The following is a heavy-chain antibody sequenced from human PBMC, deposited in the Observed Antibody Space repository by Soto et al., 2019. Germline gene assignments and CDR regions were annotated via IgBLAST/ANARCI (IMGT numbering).Heavy chain of an antibody. Sequence: SETMSLNCVILGGSTSSGAYSWSWIRQPPGKGLEWIGYMYHSGSTYYNPSLKSRVTISIDRSKNQFSLKLSSVTAAYTAVYYCGRVPDYWGQRILVTVS. CDR2: MYHSGST. V-gene: IGHV4-30-2*01. CDR1: GGSTSSGAYS. CDR3: GRVPDY. J-gene: IGHJ4*02. D-gene: IGHD2-2*01.